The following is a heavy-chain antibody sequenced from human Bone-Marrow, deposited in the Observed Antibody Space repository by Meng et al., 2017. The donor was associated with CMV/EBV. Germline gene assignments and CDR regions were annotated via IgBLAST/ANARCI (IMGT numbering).Heavy chain of an antibody. V-gene: IGHV4-39*01. Sequence: SETLSLTCTVSGGSISSSSYYWGWIRQPPGKGLEWIGNIYYSGSTYYNPSLKSRLTISVDTSENQFSLRLGSVTAADTAVYYCARIRHGYSFGSLDYWGQGTLVTVSS. CDR2: IYYSGST. CDR3: ARIRHGYSFGSLDY. CDR1: GGSISSSSYY. D-gene: IGHD5-18*01. J-gene: IGHJ4*02.